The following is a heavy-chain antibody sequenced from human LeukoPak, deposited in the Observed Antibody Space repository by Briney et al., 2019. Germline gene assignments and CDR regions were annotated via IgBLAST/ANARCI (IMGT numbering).Heavy chain of an antibody. CDR2: IYYSGST. Sequence: SETLSLTCTVSGGSVSSGSYYWSWIRQPPGKGLEWIGYIYYSGSTNYNPSLKSRVTISVDTSKNQFSLKLSSVTAADTAVFYCASSSGSDSEIDYWGQGTLVTVSS. CDR1: GGSVSSGSYY. CDR3: ASSSGSDSEIDY. J-gene: IGHJ4*02. V-gene: IGHV4-61*01. D-gene: IGHD1-26*01.